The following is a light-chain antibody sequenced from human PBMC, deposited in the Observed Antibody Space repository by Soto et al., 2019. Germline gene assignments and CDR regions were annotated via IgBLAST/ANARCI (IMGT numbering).Light chain of an antibody. V-gene: IGKV1-27*01. CDR2: AAS. CDR1: QGISNY. Sequence: IPMTQCPSYLSASVGDRVKIPCRASQGISNYLAWYQQKQGKVPKLLIYAASTLQSGVPSRFSGSGYGTDFTLTISRLEPEDSAVYYCQQYGSSPITFGQGTRLEIK. CDR3: QQYGSSPIT. J-gene: IGKJ5*01.